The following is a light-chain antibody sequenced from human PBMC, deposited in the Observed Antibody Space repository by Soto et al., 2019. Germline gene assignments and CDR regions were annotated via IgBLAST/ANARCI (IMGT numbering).Light chain of an antibody. CDR3: QHYGSSPPIT. CDR1: KSVSSSY. Sequence: EIVLTQSPGTLSLSPGARATLSCRASKSVSSSYLAWYQQKPGQAPRLLIYGASSRATGIPDRVSGSGSGTHLTITISRLEPEDFAVYYCQHYGSSPPITFGQGTLLEI. CDR2: GAS. V-gene: IGKV3-20*01. J-gene: IGKJ5*01.